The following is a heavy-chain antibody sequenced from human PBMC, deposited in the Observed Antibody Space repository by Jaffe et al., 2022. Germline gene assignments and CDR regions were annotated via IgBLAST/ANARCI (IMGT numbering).Heavy chain of an antibody. J-gene: IGHJ6*03. D-gene: IGHD3-10*01. V-gene: IGHV3-43D*04. CDR3: AKDKVRGVMGGDYYYMDV. Sequence: EVQLVESGGVVVQPGGSLRLSCAASGFTFDDYAMHWVRQAPGKGLEWVSLISWDGGSTYYADSVKGRFTISRDNSKNSLYLQMNSLRAEDTALYYCAKDKVRGVMGGDYYYMDVWGKGTTVTVSS. CDR2: ISWDGGST. CDR1: GFTFDDYA.